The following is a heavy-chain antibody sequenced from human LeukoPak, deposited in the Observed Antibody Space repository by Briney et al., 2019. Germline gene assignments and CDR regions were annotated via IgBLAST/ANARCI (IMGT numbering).Heavy chain of an antibody. V-gene: IGHV3-23*01. CDR1: GFTFSSYA. J-gene: IGHJ4*02. CDR3: ARDATRGGDVDY. CDR2: ISGSGGST. Sequence: GGSLRLSCAASGFTFSSYAMSWVRQAPGKGLEWVSAISGSGGSTYYADSVKGRFTISRDNAKNSLYLQMNSLRAEDTAVYYCARDATRGGDVDYWGQGTLVIVSS. D-gene: IGHD2-21*02.